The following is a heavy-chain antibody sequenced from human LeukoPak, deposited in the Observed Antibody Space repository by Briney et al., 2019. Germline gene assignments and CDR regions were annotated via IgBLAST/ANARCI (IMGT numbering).Heavy chain of an antibody. Sequence: PGGSLRLSCAASGFTFSSYSMNWVRQAPGKGLEWVSSISSTSSYIYYADSVKGRFTISRDNAKNSLYLQMNSLRAEDTAVYYCARADLRYLMVGWGQGTLVTVSS. CDR1: GFTFSSYS. D-gene: IGHD3-9*01. CDR3: ARADLRYLMVG. V-gene: IGHV3-21*01. J-gene: IGHJ4*02. CDR2: ISSTSSYI.